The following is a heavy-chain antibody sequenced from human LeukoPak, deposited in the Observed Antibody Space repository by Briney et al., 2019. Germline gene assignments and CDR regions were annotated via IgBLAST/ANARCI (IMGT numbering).Heavy chain of an antibody. CDR2: IILILATT. Sequence: SVKVSCKASGGTFSNFAFSWVRQAPGQGLEWMGRIILILATTNHAQKFQDRVTLTADKSTSTAYMELSSLRSEDTAVYFCARESVDYDIMTGYTFRDEAFDIWGQGTLVTVSS. CDR3: ARESVDYDIMTGYTFRDEAFDI. V-gene: IGHV1-69*04. CDR1: GGTFSNFA. J-gene: IGHJ3*02. D-gene: IGHD3-9*01.